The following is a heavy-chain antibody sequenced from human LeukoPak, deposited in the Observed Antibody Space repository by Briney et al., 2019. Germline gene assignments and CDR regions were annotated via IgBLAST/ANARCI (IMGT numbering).Heavy chain of an antibody. CDR2: MNPNSGNT. D-gene: IGHD2-2*02. V-gene: IGHV1-8*01. CDR3: ARVGVHLKDIVVVPAAIHDVAEGVGYYYYYYMDV. J-gene: IGHJ6*03. CDR1: GYTFTSYD. Sequence: ASVTVSCKASGYTFTSYDINWVRQATGQGLEWMGWMNPNSGNTGYAQKFQGRVTMTRNTSISTAYMELSSLRSEDPAVYYCARVGVHLKDIVVVPAAIHDVAEGVGYYYYYYMDVWGKGTTVTVSS.